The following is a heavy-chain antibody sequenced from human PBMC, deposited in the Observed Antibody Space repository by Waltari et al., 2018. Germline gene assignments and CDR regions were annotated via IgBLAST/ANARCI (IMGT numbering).Heavy chain of an antibody. CDR2: IKQDGSEK. CDR3: ARDSYIAADL. V-gene: IGHV3-7*01. CDR1: GFTFSSHW. J-gene: IGHJ4*02. D-gene: IGHD6-13*01. Sequence: EVQLVESGGGLVQPGGSLRLSCAASGFTFSSHWMSWVRQAPGKGVEWVANIKQDGSEKYYVDSVKGRFTISRDNAKNSLYLQMNSLRAEDTAVYYCARDSYIAADLWGQGTLVTVSS.